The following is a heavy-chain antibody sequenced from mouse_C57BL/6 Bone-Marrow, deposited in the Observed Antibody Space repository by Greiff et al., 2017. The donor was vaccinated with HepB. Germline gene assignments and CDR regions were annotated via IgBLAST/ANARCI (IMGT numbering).Heavy chain of an antibody. Sequence: QVHVKQSGPELVKPGASVKISCKASGYAFSSSWMNWVKQRPGKGLEWIGRIYPGDGDTNYNGKFKGKATLTADKSSSTAYMQLSSLTSEDSAVYFCARRVYYYGSSYWYFDVWGTGTTVTVSS. D-gene: IGHD1-1*01. CDR1: GYAFSSSW. V-gene: IGHV1-82*01. CDR2: IYPGDGDT. CDR3: ARRVYYYGSSYWYFDV. J-gene: IGHJ1*03.